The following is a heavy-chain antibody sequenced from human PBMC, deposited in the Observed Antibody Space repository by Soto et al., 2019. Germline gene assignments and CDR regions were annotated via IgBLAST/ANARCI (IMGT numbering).Heavy chain of an antibody. CDR3: ARRRRRYCSGGSCHFDY. V-gene: IGHV5-51*01. J-gene: IGHJ4*02. Sequence: PGESLKISCKGSGYSFTSYWIGWVRQMPGKGLEWMGIIYPGDSDTRYSPSFQGQVTISADKSISTAYLQWSSLKASDTAMYYCARRRRRYCSGGSCHFDYWGQGTLVTAPQ. CDR1: GYSFTSYW. CDR2: IYPGDSDT. D-gene: IGHD2-15*01.